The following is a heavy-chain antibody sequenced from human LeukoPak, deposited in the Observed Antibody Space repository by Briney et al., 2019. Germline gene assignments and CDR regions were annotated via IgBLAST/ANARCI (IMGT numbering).Heavy chain of an antibody. CDR1: GFTFSSYA. CDR3: ARDPLDFWSGYYDGMDV. CDR2: ISYDGSNK. J-gene: IGHJ6*02. Sequence: PGGSLRLSCAASGFTFSSYAMSWVRQAPGKGLEWVAVISYDGSNKYYADSVKGRFTISRDNSKNTLYLQMNSLRAEDTAVYYCARDPLDFWSGYYDGMDVWGQGTTVTVSS. V-gene: IGHV3-30-3*01. D-gene: IGHD3-3*01.